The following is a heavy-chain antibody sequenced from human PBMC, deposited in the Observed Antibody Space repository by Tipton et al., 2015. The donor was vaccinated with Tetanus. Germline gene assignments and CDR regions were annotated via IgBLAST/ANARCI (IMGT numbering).Heavy chain of an antibody. CDR3: ARHRPNMVRGVISWFDS. J-gene: IGHJ5*01. D-gene: IGHD3-10*01. V-gene: IGHV4-30-2*01. Sequence: TLSLTCAVSGGLLSTGGYSWGWIRQTPGQGLEWIGYVYHTGSTYYNPSLRGRVTMSVDMSKNQFSLRLSSVTAADTAVYYCARHRPNMVRGVISWFDSWGQGMRVTVSS. CDR1: GGLLSTGGYS. CDR2: VYHTGST.